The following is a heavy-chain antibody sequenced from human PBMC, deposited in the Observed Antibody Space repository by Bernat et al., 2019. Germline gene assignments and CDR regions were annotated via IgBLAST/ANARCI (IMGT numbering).Heavy chain of an antibody. Sequence: QVQLVESGGGVVQPGRSLRLSCAASGFTFSSYAMHWVRQAPGKGLEWVAVILYDGSNKYCEDSVKGRLNISRENSKNTLYLQMNSLGAEDTAVYYCAREYSYGPELPETDFDYWGQGTLVTVSS. D-gene: IGHD5-18*01. CDR2: ILYDGSNK. CDR3: AREYSYGPELPETDFDY. V-gene: IGHV3-30-3*01. CDR1: GFTFSSYA. J-gene: IGHJ4*02.